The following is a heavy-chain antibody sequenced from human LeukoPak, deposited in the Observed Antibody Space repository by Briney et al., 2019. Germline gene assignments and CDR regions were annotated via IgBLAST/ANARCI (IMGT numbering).Heavy chain of an antibody. Sequence: SETLSLTCAVYGGSFSGYYWSWIRQPPGKGLEWIGEINHSGSTNYNPSPKSRVTISVDTSKNQFSLKLSSVTAADTAVYYCARIGEYVSNYYYYMDVWGKGTTVTVSS. J-gene: IGHJ6*03. D-gene: IGHD3-10*01. V-gene: IGHV4-34*01. CDR1: GGSFSGYY. CDR2: INHSGST. CDR3: ARIGEYVSNYYYYMDV.